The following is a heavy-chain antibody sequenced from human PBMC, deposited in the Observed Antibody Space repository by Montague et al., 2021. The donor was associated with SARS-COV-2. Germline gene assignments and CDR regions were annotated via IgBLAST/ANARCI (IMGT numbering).Heavy chain of an antibody. J-gene: IGHJ6*02. CDR2: IYYSGST. Sequence: SETLSLTCTVSGGSISSSCYYWGWIRQPPGKGLEWIGSIYYSGSTXSNPTLKSRVTISADTSKNQFSLKLSTVTAADTAVYYCARVGRQQLVRLSGMDVWGQGTTVTVSS. CDR1: GGSISSSCYY. CDR3: ARVGRQQLVRLSGMDV. V-gene: IGHV4-39*07. D-gene: IGHD6-13*01.